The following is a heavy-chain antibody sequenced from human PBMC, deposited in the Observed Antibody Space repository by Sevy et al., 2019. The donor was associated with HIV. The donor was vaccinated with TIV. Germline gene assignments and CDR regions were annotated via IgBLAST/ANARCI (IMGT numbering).Heavy chain of an antibody. D-gene: IGHD1-20*01. CDR3: AGGADPGINWNFDY. V-gene: IGHV1-69*13. CDR1: GGTFSSYA. CDR2: IIPIFGTA. Sequence: ASVKVSCKASGGTFSSYAISWVRQAPGQGLEWMGGIIPIFGTANYAQKFQGRVTITADESTSTAYMELSSLGSEETAVYYCAGGADPGINWNFDYWGQGTLVTVSS. J-gene: IGHJ4*02.